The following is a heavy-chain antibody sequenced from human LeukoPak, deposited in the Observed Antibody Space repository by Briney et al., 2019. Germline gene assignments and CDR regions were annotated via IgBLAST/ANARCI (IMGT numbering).Heavy chain of an antibody. J-gene: IGHJ4*02. CDR3: APDPDTPIPIDY. Sequence: ASVKVSCKASGYTFTDYYIHWVRQAPGQGLECLGWINANSGGTKYAQNFQGRVTMTRDTSISTAYMELNSLTSDDTAVYYCAPDPDTPIPIDYGGQGTRVPVSS. D-gene: IGHD5-18*01. CDR1: GYTFTDYY. CDR2: INANSGGT. V-gene: IGHV1-2*02.